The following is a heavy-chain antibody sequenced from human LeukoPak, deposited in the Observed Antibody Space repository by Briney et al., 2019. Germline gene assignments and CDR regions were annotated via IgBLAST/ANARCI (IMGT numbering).Heavy chain of an antibody. J-gene: IGHJ4*02. CDR1: GFTFSSYA. Sequence: GGSLRLSCAASGFTFSSYAMSWVRQAPGKGLEWVSAISGSGGSTYYADSVKGRFTISRDNSKNTLYLQMNSLRAVDTAVYYCAKAPSTYCSGGSCYGVYWGQGTLVTVSS. CDR2: ISGSGGST. CDR3: AKAPSTYCSGGSCYGVY. D-gene: IGHD2-15*01. V-gene: IGHV3-23*01.